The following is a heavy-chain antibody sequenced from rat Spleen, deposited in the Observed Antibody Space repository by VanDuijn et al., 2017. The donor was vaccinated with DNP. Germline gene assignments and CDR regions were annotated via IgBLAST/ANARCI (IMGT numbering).Heavy chain of an antibody. CDR3: ARHENSGYYFDY. J-gene: IGHJ2*01. Sequence: DVKLVESGGGLVQSGRSLKLSCAASGFTFSDYYMAWVRQAPKKGLDWVATISHEGSITYYGDSVKGRFTISRDNAKSTLYLQLNSLGSADTATYFCARHENSGYYFDYWGQGLMVTVSS. CDR2: ISHEGSIT. V-gene: IGHV5-22*01. CDR1: GFTFSDYY. D-gene: IGHD4-3*01.